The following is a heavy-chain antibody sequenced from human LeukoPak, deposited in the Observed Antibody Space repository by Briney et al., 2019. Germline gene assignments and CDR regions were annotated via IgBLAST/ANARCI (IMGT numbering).Heavy chain of an antibody. Sequence: EASVKVSCKASGYTFTGYYMHWVRQAPGQGLEWMGWINPNSGGTNYAQKFQGRVTMTRDTSISTAYMELSRLRSDDTAVYYCARVRGQWLVHGGFDYWGQGTLVTVSS. CDR3: ARVRGQWLVHGGFDY. CDR2: INPNSGGT. J-gene: IGHJ4*02. CDR1: GYTFTGYY. V-gene: IGHV1-2*02. D-gene: IGHD6-19*01.